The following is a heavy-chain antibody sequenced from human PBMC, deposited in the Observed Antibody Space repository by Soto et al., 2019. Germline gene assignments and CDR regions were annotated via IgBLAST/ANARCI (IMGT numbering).Heavy chain of an antibody. Sequence: EVQLVESGGGLVQPGGSLRLSCAASGFTLSGRSMHWVRQAPGKGLVWVSGIDNAGTDSTYADSVKGRFTSSRDNAKNMLYLQINSLIVEDTAVYYCARGWFGPDVWGKGTTVTVSS. V-gene: IGHV3-74*01. CDR1: GFTLSGRS. CDR3: ARGWFGPDV. D-gene: IGHD3-10*01. J-gene: IGHJ6*04. CDR2: IDNAGTDS.